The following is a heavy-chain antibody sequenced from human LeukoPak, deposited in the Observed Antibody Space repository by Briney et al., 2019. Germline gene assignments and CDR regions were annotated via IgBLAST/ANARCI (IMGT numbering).Heavy chain of an antibody. J-gene: IGHJ4*02. CDR2: INHGDSDT. V-gene: IGHV5-51*01. Sequence: ESLKIFCKGSGYSITSYWIGWVRQKPGKNLLWWGTINHGDSDTRYSPSFQGQVTNSADKSINTAYLQWSSLQASDTAMYYCARLDCSSTSCYYIAYFDYWGQGTLVTVSS. CDR3: ARLDCSSTSCYYIAYFDY. D-gene: IGHD2-2*01. CDR1: GYSITSYW.